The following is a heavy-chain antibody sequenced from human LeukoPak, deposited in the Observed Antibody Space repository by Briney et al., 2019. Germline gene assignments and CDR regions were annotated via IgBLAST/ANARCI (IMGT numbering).Heavy chain of an antibody. V-gene: IGHV1-69*05. CDR1: GGTFSSYA. D-gene: IGHD3-22*01. Sequence: GASVKVSCKASGGTFSSYAISWVRQAPGQGLEWMGGIIPIFGTANYAQKFQGGVTITTGESTSTAYMELSSLRSEDTAVYYCASLSGDYYDSSGYYYSSDYWGQGTLVTVSS. J-gene: IGHJ4*02. CDR3: ASLSGDYYDSSGYYYSSDY. CDR2: IIPIFGTA.